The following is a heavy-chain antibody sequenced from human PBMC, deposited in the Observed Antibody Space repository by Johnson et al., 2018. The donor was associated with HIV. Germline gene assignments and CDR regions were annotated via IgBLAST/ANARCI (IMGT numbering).Heavy chain of an antibody. Sequence: VQLVESGGGLVQPGGSLRLSCAASGFTVSSNYMSWVRQAPGKGLEWVANIKQDGSEKYYADSVKGRFTISRDNSKNTLYLQMNSLRAEDTAVYYCAKLRSGSYAVVAFDIWGQGTMVTVSS. V-gene: IGHV3-7*01. J-gene: IGHJ3*02. CDR2: IKQDGSEK. CDR3: AKLRSGSYAVVAFDI. CDR1: GFTVSSNY. D-gene: IGHD1-26*01.